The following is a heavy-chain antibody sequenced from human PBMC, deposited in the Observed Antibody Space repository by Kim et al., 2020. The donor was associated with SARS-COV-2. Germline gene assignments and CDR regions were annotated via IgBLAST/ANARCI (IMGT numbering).Heavy chain of an antibody. CDR3: ARHSHPEDLPTMDV. Sequence: SETLSLTCTVSGGSISSTKYYWGWIRQPPGKGLEWIGRVYSNGSTYFSPSLKSRVTIPVDKSTNQVSLNLRSVTATDTAVYFCARHSHPEDLPTMDVWGQRATVTVSS. J-gene: IGHJ6*02. CDR1: GGSISSTKYY. CDR2: VYSNGST. V-gene: IGHV4-39*01.